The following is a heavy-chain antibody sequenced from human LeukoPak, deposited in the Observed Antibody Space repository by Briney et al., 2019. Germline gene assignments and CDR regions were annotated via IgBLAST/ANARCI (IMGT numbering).Heavy chain of an antibody. CDR2: ISWNSGNI. D-gene: IGHD2-8*02. Sequence: PGGSLRLSCVASGLTFDDYSMHWVRQAPGKGLEWVAGISWNSGNIGYADSVKGRFTISRDNANNSLFLQMNNLRAEDTALYYCGNAGGCVRYCTGGRCFESYGMDVWGQGTTVTVSS. J-gene: IGHJ6*02. CDR3: GNAGGCVRYCTGGRCFESYGMDV. CDR1: GLTFDDYS. V-gene: IGHV3-9*01.